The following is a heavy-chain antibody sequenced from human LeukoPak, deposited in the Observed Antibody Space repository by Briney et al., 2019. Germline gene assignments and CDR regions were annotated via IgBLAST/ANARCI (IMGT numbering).Heavy chain of an antibody. V-gene: IGHV4-4*07. CDR3: ARDGITIFGVVIIGAFDI. Sequence: SETLSLTCTVSGGSISGYYWSWIRQPAGKGLEWIGRIHTSGSTNYNPSLKSRVTMSVDTSKNQFSLKLSSVTAADTAVYYCARDGITIFGVVIIGAFDIWGQGTMVTVSS. D-gene: IGHD3-3*01. CDR1: GGSISGYY. J-gene: IGHJ3*02. CDR2: IHTSGST.